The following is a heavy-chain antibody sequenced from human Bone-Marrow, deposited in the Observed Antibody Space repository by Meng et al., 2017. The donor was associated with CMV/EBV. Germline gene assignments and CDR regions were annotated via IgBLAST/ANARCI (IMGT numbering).Heavy chain of an antibody. V-gene: IGHV4-34*01. CDR1: GGSFSGYY. J-gene: IGHJ4*02. Sequence: SETLSLTCAVYGGSFSGYYWSWIRQPPGKGLEWIGEINHSGSTNYNPSLKSRVTISVDTSKNQFSLKLSSVTAADTAVYYCARAGIAVAGEGSDYWGQGTLVTVSS. D-gene: IGHD6-19*01. CDR2: INHSGST. CDR3: ARAGIAVAGEGSDY.